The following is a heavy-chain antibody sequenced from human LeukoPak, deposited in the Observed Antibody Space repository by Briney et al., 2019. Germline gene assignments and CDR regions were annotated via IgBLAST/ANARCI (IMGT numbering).Heavy chain of an antibody. CDR1: GYTFTGYS. CDR2: INIYTGNP. V-gene: IGHV7-4-1*02. D-gene: IGHD5-24*01. Sequence: ASVKVSCKASGYTFTGYSINWVRQAPGQGLEWMGWINIYTGNPTYAQGFTGWFVFSLDTSVSTAYLQISSLKAEDTAVYYCARDAATINFDYWGQGTLVTVSS. J-gene: IGHJ4*02. CDR3: ARDAATINFDY.